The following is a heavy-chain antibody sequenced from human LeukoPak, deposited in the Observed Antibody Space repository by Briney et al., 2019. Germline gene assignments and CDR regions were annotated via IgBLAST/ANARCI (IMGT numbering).Heavy chain of an antibody. D-gene: IGHD6-19*01. J-gene: IGHJ5*02. V-gene: IGHV3-23*01. CDR1: GFTFSNYA. CDR3: AKDTVAVAALFDP. Sequence: PGGSLRLSCAASGFTFSNYAMSWVRQAPGKGLEWLSSISGSGSSTYYADSVKGRFTISRDNSKNTLYLQMNSLRAEDTAVYYCAKDTVAVAALFDPWGQGTLVTVSS. CDR2: ISGSGSST.